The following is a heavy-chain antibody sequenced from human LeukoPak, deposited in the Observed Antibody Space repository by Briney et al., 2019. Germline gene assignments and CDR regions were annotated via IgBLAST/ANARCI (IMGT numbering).Heavy chain of an antibody. J-gene: IGHJ4*02. Sequence: GGSLRLSCAASGFTVSSNYMSWVRQAPGKGLEWVSVIYSGGSTYYADSVKGRFTISRDNSKNTLYLQMNSLRAEDTAVYYCARVPPLTGDWGIDCWGQGTLVTVSS. D-gene: IGHD3-16*01. CDR1: GFTVSSNY. V-gene: IGHV3-53*01. CDR2: IYSGGST. CDR3: ARVPPLTGDWGIDC.